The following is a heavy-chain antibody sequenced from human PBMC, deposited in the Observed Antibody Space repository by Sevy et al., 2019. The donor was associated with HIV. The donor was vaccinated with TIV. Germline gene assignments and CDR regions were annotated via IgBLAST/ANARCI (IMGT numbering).Heavy chain of an antibody. V-gene: IGHV3-30*04. CDR3: ARDPRTTVTIRGYFDY. CDR2: ISHDGRNK. D-gene: IGHD4-17*01. Sequence: GGSLRFSCAASGFTFGSNAMHWVRQAPGKGLVWVALISHDGRNKYYADSVRGRFTISRDNSKSTLFLQMNSLRADDTAVYYCARDPRTTVTIRGYFDYWGQGTLVTVSS. CDR1: GFTFGSNA. J-gene: IGHJ4*02.